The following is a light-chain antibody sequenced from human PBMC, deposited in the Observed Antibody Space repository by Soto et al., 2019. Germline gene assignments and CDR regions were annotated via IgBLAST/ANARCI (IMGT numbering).Light chain of an antibody. CDR3: QQYGSSPYT. J-gene: IGKJ2*01. V-gene: IGKV3-20*01. CDR2: DVS. CDR1: QSVSSSY. Sequence: EIVLTQSPGTLSLSPGERATLSCRASQSVSSSYLAWYQQKPGQAPRLLIYDVSSRATGIPDRFSGSGSGTDVTLTISRLEPEDSAVYYCQQYGSSPYTFGQGTKLEIK.